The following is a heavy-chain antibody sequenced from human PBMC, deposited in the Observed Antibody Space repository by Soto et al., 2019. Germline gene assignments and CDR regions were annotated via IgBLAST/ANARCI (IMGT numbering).Heavy chain of an antibody. CDR1: GGSISSYY. CDR3: ARLGLGYCSGGSCYSDH. J-gene: IGHJ4*02. V-gene: IGHV4-59*08. Sequence: QVQLQESGPGLVKPSETLSLTCSVSGGSISSYYWSWIRQPPGKGLEWIGYIYYSGSTNYNPSLKSRVTTSVDTSKNQFSMKLSSVTAADTAVYYCARLGLGYCSGGSCYSDHWGQGTLVTVSS. D-gene: IGHD2-15*01. CDR2: IYYSGST.